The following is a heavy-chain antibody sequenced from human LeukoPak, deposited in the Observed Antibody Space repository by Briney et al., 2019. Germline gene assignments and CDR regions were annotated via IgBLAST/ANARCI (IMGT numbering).Heavy chain of an antibody. D-gene: IGHD5-24*01. CDR1: GGTFSSYA. V-gene: IGHV1-69*13. CDR2: IIPIVGTT. CDR3: ARVSLRNGYNFGYYYGMTS. J-gene: IGHJ6*02. Sequence: SVKVSCKASGGTFSSYAISWVRQAPGQGPEWMGGIIPIVGTTNYAQKFQGRVTITADESTSTAYMELSSLRPEDTGVYYCARVSLRNGYNFGYYYGMTSGAKGPRSPSP.